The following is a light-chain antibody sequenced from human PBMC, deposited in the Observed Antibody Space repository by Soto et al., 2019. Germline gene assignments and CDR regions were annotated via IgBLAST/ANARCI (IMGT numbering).Light chain of an antibody. CDR3: ASYTTSSTYV. V-gene: IGLV2-14*03. Sequence: QSALTQPASVSGSPGQSIAMSCTGTSSDVGAFNYVSWYQQHPGKAPKFMVFDVSSRPSGVSDRFSGSKSGNTASLTISGLQTEDEADYYCASYTTSSTYVFGTGTKVTVL. J-gene: IGLJ1*01. CDR1: SSDVGAFNY. CDR2: DVS.